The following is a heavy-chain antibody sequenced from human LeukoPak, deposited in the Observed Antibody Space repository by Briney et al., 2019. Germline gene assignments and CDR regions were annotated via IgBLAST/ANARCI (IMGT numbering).Heavy chain of an antibody. CDR2: ISYDGSNK. D-gene: IGHD2-2*01. CDR1: GFTFSSYG. CDR3: AKPHPYCSSTSCSLND. Sequence: GGSLRLSCAASGFTFSSYGMHWVRQAPGKGLEWVAVISYDGSNKYYADSVKGRFTISRGNSKNTLYLQMNSLRAEDTAVYYCAKPHPYCSSTSCSLNDWGQGTLVTVSS. J-gene: IGHJ4*02. V-gene: IGHV3-30*18.